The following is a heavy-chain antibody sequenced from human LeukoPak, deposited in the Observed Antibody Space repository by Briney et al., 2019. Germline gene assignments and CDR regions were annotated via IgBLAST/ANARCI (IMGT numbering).Heavy chain of an antibody. CDR2: IYSGGST. Sequence: GGSLRLSCAASGFTVSSNYMSWVRQAPGKGLEWVSVIYSGGSTYYADSVKGRFTISRDNSKNTLYLQMNSLRAEDTAVYYCARSYYYGSGSPKYWGQGTRVTVSS. CDR3: ARSYYYGSGSPKY. V-gene: IGHV3-66*02. J-gene: IGHJ4*02. CDR1: GFTVSSNY. D-gene: IGHD3-10*01.